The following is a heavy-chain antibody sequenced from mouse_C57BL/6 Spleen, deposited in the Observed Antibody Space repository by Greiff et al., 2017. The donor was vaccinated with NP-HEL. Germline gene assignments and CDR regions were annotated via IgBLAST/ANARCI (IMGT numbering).Heavy chain of an antibody. V-gene: IGHV5-17*01. Sequence: EVKVEESGGGLVKPGGSLKLSCAASGFTFSDYGMHWVRQAPEKGLEWVAYISSGSSTIYYADTVKGRFTISRDNAKNTLFLQMTSLRSEDTAMYYCANLITGYFDVWGTGTTVTVSS. CDR2: ISSGSSTI. D-gene: IGHD1-1*01. CDR3: ANLITGYFDV. J-gene: IGHJ1*03. CDR1: GFTFSDYG.